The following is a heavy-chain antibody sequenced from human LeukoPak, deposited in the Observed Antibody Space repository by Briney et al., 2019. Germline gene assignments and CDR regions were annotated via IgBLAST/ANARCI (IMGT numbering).Heavy chain of an antibody. Sequence: PGGSLRLSCAASGFTFSSYAMSWVRQAPGKGLERVSAISGSGGSTYYADSVKGRFTISRDNSKNTLYLQMNSLRAEDTAVYYCAKGGYCSGGSCYSDLDYWGQGTLVTVSS. D-gene: IGHD2-15*01. CDR2: ISGSGGST. J-gene: IGHJ4*02. V-gene: IGHV3-23*01. CDR3: AKGGYCSGGSCYSDLDY. CDR1: GFTFSSYA.